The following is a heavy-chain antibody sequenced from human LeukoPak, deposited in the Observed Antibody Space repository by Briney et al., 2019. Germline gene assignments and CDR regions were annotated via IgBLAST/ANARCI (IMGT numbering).Heavy chain of an antibody. CDR1: GGTFSSYA. CDR3: AAGCSSTSCYLKGPLDY. V-gene: IGHV1-69*01. CDR2: IIPIFGTA. D-gene: IGHD2-2*01. J-gene: IGHJ4*02. Sequence: GASVKVSCKASGGTFSSYAISWVRQAPGQGLEWMGGIIPIFGTANYAQKFQGRVTNTADESTSTAYMELSSLRSEDTAVYYCAAGCSSTSCYLKGPLDYWGQGTLVTVSS.